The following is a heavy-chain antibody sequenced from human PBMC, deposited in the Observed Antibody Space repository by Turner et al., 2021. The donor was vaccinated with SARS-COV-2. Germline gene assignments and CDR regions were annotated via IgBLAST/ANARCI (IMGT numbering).Heavy chain of an antibody. V-gene: IGHV4-31*03. Sequence: QVQLQESGPGLVKPSQTLSLTCTVPGGSISSGCYYWSWIRQHTGKGLEWIGNIYYSGSTYYNPSLKSRVTISVDTSKNQFSLKLSSVTAADTAVYYCARLYYGSGFPIGSHYFDYWGQGTLVTVSS. D-gene: IGHD3-10*01. CDR2: IYYSGST. J-gene: IGHJ4*02. CDR3: ARLYYGSGFPIGSHYFDY. CDR1: GGSISSGCYY.